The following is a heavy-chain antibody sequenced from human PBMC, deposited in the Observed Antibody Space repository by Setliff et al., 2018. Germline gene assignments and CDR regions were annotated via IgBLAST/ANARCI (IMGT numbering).Heavy chain of an antibody. CDR1: GFTFSTYY. CDR3: AREGDGGVNQFDY. Sequence: GGSLRLSCAASGFTFSTYYMHWVRQPPGKGLEWVAFVHYDGVNKHYRDSVKGRFTISRDNSKNTLYLQMNSLRPDDTAVYYCAREGDGGVNQFDYWGQGTLVTVSS. CDR2: VHYDGVNK. J-gene: IGHJ4*02. D-gene: IGHD3-16*01. V-gene: IGHV3-30*02.